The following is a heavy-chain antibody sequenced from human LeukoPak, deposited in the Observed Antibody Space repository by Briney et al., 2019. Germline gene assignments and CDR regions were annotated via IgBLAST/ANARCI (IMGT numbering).Heavy chain of an antibody. V-gene: IGHV3-21*01. D-gene: IGHD6-25*01. CDR3: AIAGIAAPDY. J-gene: IGHJ4*02. CDR2: ISSSSTYI. Sequence: GGSLRLSCAASGFTFNTYSMNWVRQAPGKGLEWVSSISSSSTYIYYADSVKGRFTISRDNAKNSLYLQMNSLRAEETAVSYCAIAGIAAPDYWGEGTLVTVSS. CDR1: GFTFNTYS.